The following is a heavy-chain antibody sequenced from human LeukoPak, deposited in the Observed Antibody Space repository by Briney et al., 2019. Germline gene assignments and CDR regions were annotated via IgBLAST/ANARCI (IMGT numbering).Heavy chain of an antibody. D-gene: IGHD3-22*01. CDR3: AREAYYDSSGYYCWFDP. Sequence: ASETLSLTCTVSGGSMSSYYWSWIRQPAGKGLEWIGCIYTSGSTNYNPSLKSRVTISVDTSKNQFSLKLSSVTAADTAVYYCAREAYYDSSGYYCWFDPWGQGTLVTVSS. J-gene: IGHJ5*02. CDR1: GGSMSSYY. CDR2: IYTSGST. V-gene: IGHV4-4*07.